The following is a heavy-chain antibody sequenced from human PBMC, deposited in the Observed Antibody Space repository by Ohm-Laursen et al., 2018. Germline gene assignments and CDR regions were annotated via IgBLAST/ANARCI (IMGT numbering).Heavy chain of an antibody. D-gene: IGHD3-10*01. CDR3: ERGHRTYYYGSGRSPGMDV. Sequence: SDTLSLTCTVSGGSISSYYWSWIRQPPGKGLEWIGYIYYSGSTNYNPSLKSRVTMSVDTSKNQFSLKLSSSTDADTAVYYCERGHRTYYYGSGRSPGMDVWGQGTTVTVSS. V-gene: IGHV4-59*12. CDR2: IYYSGST. CDR1: GGSISSYY. J-gene: IGHJ6*02.